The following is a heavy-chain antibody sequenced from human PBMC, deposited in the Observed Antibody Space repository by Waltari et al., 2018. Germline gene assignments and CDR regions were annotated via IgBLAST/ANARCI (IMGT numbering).Heavy chain of an antibody. CDR1: GFTFSIYT. D-gene: IGHD6-13*01. CDR3: AREIYSIIDDAFDM. J-gene: IGHJ3*02. Sequence: EVQLVESGGGLVKSGGSLRLSCAASGFTFSIYTMSWVRQAPGKGREWVAFIGSTGGKLHYADSMKGRFTISRDNAKNSLFLQINSLRAEDTAAYYCAREIYSIIDDAFDMWGRGTKVAVSS. V-gene: IGHV3-21*01. CDR2: IGSTGGKL.